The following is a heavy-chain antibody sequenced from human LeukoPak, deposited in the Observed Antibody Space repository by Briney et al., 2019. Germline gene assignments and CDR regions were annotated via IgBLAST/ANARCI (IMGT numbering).Heavy chain of an antibody. CDR1: GYSVTTYW. CDR2: IDPSDSYT. Sequence: PGESLKISCKGSGYSVTTYWITWVRQMPGKGLEWMGTIDPSDSYTTYSPSFRGHVTISADKSISTAYLQWSSLKASDTAIYYCARIAVAGHYHFDYWGQGTLVTVSS. V-gene: IGHV5-10-1*01. CDR3: ARIAVAGHYHFDY. D-gene: IGHD6-19*01. J-gene: IGHJ4*02.